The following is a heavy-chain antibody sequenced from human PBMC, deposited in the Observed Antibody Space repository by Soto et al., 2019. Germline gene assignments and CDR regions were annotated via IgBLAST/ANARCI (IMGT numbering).Heavy chain of an antibody. J-gene: IGHJ1*01. V-gene: IGHV4-34*01. CDR1: GGSFSGYY. CDR3: ARGGIAARLQH. D-gene: IGHD6-6*01. CDR2: INHSGST. Sequence: QVQLQQRGAGLLKPSETLSLTCAVYGGSFSGYYWSWIRQPPGRGLEWIGEINHSGSTYYNPSLTSRVTISVDTSTNHFSLKLTSVTAADAAVYYCARGGIAARLQHWGQGTLVTVSS.